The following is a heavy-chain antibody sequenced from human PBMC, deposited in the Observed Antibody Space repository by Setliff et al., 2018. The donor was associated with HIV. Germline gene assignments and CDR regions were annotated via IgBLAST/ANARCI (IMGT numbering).Heavy chain of an antibody. CDR3: ARLDFDSIINEVYYFDY. D-gene: IGHD3-22*01. CDR2: IYHSGST. J-gene: IGHJ4*02. CDR1: GFSFRTYA. Sequence: SETLSLSCAASGFSFRTYAMSWIRQPPGKGLEWIGSIYHSGSTYYNPSLKSRVTISVDTSKNQFSLKLSSVTAADTAVYYCARLDFDSIINEVYYFDYWGQGTLVTVSS. V-gene: IGHV4-38-2*01.